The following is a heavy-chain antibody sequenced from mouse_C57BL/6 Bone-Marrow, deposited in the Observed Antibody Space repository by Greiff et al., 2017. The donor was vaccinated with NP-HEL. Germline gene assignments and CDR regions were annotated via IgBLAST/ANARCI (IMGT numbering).Heavy chain of an antibody. CDR3: ARIYYEYDDGFDY. J-gene: IGHJ2*01. CDR1: GFTFSDYG. CDR2: ISSGSSTI. Sequence: DVKLVESGGGLVKPGGSLKLSCAASGFTFSDYGMHWVRQAPEKGLEWVAYISSGSSTIYYADTVKGRFTISRDNAKNTLFLQMTSLRSEDTAMYYCARIYYEYDDGFDYWGQGTTLTVSS. V-gene: IGHV5-17*01. D-gene: IGHD2-4*01.